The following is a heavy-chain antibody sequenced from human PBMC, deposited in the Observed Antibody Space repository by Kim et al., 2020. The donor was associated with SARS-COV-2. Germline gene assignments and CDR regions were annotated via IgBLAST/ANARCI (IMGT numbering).Heavy chain of an antibody. CDR3: ARDGIDYDILTGYYEGRYYWEGRDV. V-gene: IGHV3-21*01. D-gene: IGHD3-9*01. Sequence: GGSLRLSCAASGFTFSSYSMNWVRQAPGKGLEWVSSISSSSSYIYYADSVKGRFTISRDNAKNTLYLQMNSLRAEDTAVYYCARDGIDYDILTGYYEGRYYWEGRDVWREGTRVTVPS. CDR1: GFTFSSYS. J-gene: IGHJ6*04. CDR2: ISSSSSYI.